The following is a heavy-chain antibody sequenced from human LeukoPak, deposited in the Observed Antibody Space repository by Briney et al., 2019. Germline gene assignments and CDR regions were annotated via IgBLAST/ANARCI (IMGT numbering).Heavy chain of an antibody. CDR3: ARGGGLDV. V-gene: IGHV3-7*03. J-gene: IGHJ6*02. CDR1: GFTFNNAW. CDR2: INHNGNVN. D-gene: IGHD3-16*01. Sequence: PGGSLRLSCAASGFTFNNAWMNWARQAPGKGLEWVASINHNGNVNYYVDSVKGRFTISRDNVKNSLYLQMSNLRAEDTAVYFCARGGGLDVWGQGATVTVSS.